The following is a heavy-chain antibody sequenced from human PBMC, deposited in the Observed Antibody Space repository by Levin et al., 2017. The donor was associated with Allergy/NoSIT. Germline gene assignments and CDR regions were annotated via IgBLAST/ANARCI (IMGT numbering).Heavy chain of an antibody. Sequence: ASVKVSCKASGYTFTGYYLHWVRQAPGQGLESMGWINPNSGGTNYVQKFQGRVTMTRDTSINTAYMELSSLRSDDTAVYYCARASGLTGEKRPFHNWGQGTMISVSS. D-gene: IGHD7-27*01. CDR2: INPNSGGT. CDR1: GYTFTGYY. J-gene: IGHJ3*02. V-gene: IGHV1-2*02. CDR3: ARASGLTGEKRPFHN.